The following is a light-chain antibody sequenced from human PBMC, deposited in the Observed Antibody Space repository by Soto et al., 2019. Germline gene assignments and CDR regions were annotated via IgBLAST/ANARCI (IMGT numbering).Light chain of an antibody. V-gene: IGKV3-11*01. CDR2: DAS. J-gene: IGKJ4*01. CDR1: QSVSSY. CDR3: QQRSLLT. Sequence: IVLTQSPATLSLSPGERATLSCRASQSVSSYLAWYQQKPGQAPRLLIYDASNRATGIPARFSGSGSGTDFTLTISSLEPEDFAVYYCQQRSLLTFGGGTKVDIK.